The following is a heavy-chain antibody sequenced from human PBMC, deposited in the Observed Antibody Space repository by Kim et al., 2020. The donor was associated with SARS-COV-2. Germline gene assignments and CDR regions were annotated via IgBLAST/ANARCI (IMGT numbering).Heavy chain of an antibody. J-gene: IGHJ5*02. V-gene: IGHV4-59*08. Sequence: SYHPALSARVTVSVAASKNQFALELSSVAAADTAVYYCARLTGRNWFDPWGQGTLVTVSS. CDR3: ARLTGRNWFDP.